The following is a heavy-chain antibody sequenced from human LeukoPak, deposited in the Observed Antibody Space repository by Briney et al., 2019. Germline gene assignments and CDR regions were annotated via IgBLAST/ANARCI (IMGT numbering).Heavy chain of an antibody. CDR3: ARSLSSWNYWYFDL. V-gene: IGHV3-7*01. Sequence: AGGPLRLSCGASGFTFSCYWMSGVRKAPGKGLEWVANIKQDGSEKYYVDSVKGRFTISRDNAKNSLYLQMNSLRAEDTAVYYCARSLSSWNYWYFDLWGRGTLVTVSS. CDR1: GFTFSCYW. J-gene: IGHJ2*01. CDR2: IKQDGSEK. D-gene: IGHD6-13*01.